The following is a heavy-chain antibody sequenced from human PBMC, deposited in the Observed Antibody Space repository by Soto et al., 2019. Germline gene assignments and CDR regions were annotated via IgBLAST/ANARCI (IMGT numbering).Heavy chain of an antibody. J-gene: IGHJ5*02. CDR1: GGSISSGGYY. D-gene: IGHD2-15*01. CDR3: FLCCYPWPAVIDT. V-gene: IGHV4-31*03. Sequence: TLSDTCTVSGGSISSGGYYGSWIRQHPGKGLEWIGYIYYGWSTYYNPSLESRVTISVDTSKHQFSLKLSSVTAADTAVYYSFLCCYPWPAVIDTWGQGTTFTISS. CDR2: IYYGWST.